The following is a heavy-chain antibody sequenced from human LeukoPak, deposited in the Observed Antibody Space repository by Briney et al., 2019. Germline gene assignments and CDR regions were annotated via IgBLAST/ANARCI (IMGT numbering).Heavy chain of an antibody. J-gene: IGHJ6*03. Sequence: ASVKVSCKASGYTFTSYAMNWVRQAPGQGLEWMGWINTNTGNPTYAQGFTGRFVFSLDTSVSTAYLQISSLKAEDTAVYYCARRFRSEGFWSGYYYYYMDVWGKGTTVTVSS. CDR2: INTNTGNP. V-gene: IGHV7-4-1*02. D-gene: IGHD3-3*01. CDR3: ARRFRSEGFWSGYYYYYMDV. CDR1: GYTFTSYA.